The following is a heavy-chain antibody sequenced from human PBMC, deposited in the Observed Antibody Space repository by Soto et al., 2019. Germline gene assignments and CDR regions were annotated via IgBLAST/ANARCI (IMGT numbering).Heavy chain of an antibody. CDR1: GFTFSNYS. J-gene: IGHJ3*02. Sequence: QVQLVESGGGVVQPGRSLRLSCAASGFTFSNYSMHWVRQAPGKGLEWLAVILNDGSDQNYGDSVKGRFTISRDNSKNTLYLQINSLRVEDTAVYYCARDDDRPDNGLDMWGQGTKVTVSS. CDR2: ILNDGSDQ. D-gene: IGHD2-8*01. V-gene: IGHV3-33*05. CDR3: ARDDDRPDNGLDM.